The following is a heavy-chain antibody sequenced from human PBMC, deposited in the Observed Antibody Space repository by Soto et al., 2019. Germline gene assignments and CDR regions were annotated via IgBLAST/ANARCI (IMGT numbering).Heavy chain of an antibody. D-gene: IGHD6-13*01. CDR1: GFTFSSYW. CDR3: ARDKLENSSSWYYYYYYYGMDV. Sequence: GGSLRLSCAASGFTFSSYWMSWVRQAPGKGLGWVANIKQDGSEKYYVDSVKGRFTISRDNAKNSLYLQMNSLRAEDTAVYYCARDKLENSSSWYYYYYYYGMDVWGQGTTVTVSS. J-gene: IGHJ6*02. V-gene: IGHV3-7*01. CDR2: IKQDGSEK.